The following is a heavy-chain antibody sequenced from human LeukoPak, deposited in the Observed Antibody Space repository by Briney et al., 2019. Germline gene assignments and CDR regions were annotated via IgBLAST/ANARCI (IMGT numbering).Heavy chain of an antibody. J-gene: IGHJ5*02. Sequence: PSETLSLTCAAYGGSFSDDYWSWIRQPPGKGLEWIGEINHSGSTNYNPSLKSRVTISIDTSKNQFSLKLTSVTAADTAVYYCAREEGGFHDRTGYYRSWGQGVLVTVSS. V-gene: IGHV4-34*01. CDR3: AREEGGFHDRTGYYRS. CDR1: GGSFSDDY. D-gene: IGHD3-9*01. CDR2: INHSGST.